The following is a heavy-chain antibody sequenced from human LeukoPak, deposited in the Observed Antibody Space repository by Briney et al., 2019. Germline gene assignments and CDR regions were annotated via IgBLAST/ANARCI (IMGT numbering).Heavy chain of an antibody. D-gene: IGHD3-22*01. V-gene: IGHV1-18*01. J-gene: IGHJ4*02. CDR1: GYTFTRYG. Sequence: ASVKVSCKASGYTFTRYGISWVRQAPGHGLEWMGWISAYNGNTNYAQKLHGRVTMTTDTSTSTAYMELRSLRSDATAVSYCARVHPLRTMIVDYWGQGTLVTVSS. CDR2: ISAYNGNT. CDR3: ARVHPLRTMIVDY.